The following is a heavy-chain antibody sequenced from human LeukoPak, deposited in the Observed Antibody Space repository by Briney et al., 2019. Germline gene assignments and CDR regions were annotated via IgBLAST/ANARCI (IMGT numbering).Heavy chain of an antibody. CDR3: ARSQYYYDSSGSIGAFDI. D-gene: IGHD3-22*01. J-gene: IGHJ3*02. Sequence: GSLRLSCAVSGFTFSSYWMSWVRQAPGKGLEWVSYIRSSSSTIYYADSVKGRFTISRDNAKNSLYLQMNSLRDEDTAVYYCARSQYYYDSSGSIGAFDIWGQGTMVTVSS. CDR1: GFTFSSYW. CDR2: IRSSSSTI. V-gene: IGHV3-48*02.